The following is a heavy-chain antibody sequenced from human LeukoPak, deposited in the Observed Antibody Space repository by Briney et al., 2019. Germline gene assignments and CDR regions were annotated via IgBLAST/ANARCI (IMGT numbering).Heavy chain of an antibody. D-gene: IGHD3-16*02. CDR3: ARDPKLGWDYDYVWGSYRPIDY. Sequence: SGGSLRLSCAASGFTFSSYSMNWVRQAPGKGLEWVSYISSSSSTIYYADSVKGRFTISRDNAKNSLYLQMNSLRAEDTAVYYCARDPKLGWDYDYVWGSYRPIDYWGQGTLVTVSS. CDR1: GFTFSSYS. V-gene: IGHV3-48*04. CDR2: ISSSSSTI. J-gene: IGHJ4*02.